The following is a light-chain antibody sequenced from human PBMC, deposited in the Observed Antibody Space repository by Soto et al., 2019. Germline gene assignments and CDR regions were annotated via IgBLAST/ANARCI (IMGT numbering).Light chain of an antibody. J-gene: IGLJ1*01. Sequence: QSALTQPPSASGSPGQSVTISCTGTSSDVGGYDYVSWYQQHPGEAPKLMIYEVSKRPSGVPDRFSGSKSGNTASLAVSGLQAEDEADYYCTSYAGSNNFPYVFGTGTKVTV. V-gene: IGLV2-8*01. CDR3: TSYAGSNNFPYV. CDR1: SSDVGGYDY. CDR2: EVS.